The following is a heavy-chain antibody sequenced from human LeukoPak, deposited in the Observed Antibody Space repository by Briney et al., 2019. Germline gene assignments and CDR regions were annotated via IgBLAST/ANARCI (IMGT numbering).Heavy chain of an antibody. V-gene: IGHV3-74*01. Sequence: QSGGSLRLSCAASRFTFSSYWMHWVRQAPGKGLVWVSRINSDGSSTSYADSVEGRFTISRDNAKNTLYLQMNSLRAEDTAVYYCARANTIFGVVIRSFDYWGQGTRVTVSS. CDR3: ARANTIFGVVIRSFDY. D-gene: IGHD3-3*01. CDR2: INSDGSST. J-gene: IGHJ4*02. CDR1: RFTFSSYW.